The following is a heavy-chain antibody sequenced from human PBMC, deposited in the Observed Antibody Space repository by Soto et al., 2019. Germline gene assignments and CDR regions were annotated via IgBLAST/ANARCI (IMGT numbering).Heavy chain of an antibody. D-gene: IGHD6-19*01. CDR1: GGSISSSSYY. J-gene: IGHJ5*02. V-gene: IGHV4-39*01. Sequence: PSETLSLTCTVSGGSISSSSYYWSWIRQPPGKGLEWIGSIYYSGSTYYNPSLKSRVTISVDTSKNQFSLKLSSVTAAETAVYYCARQSSGWYNWFDPWGQGTLVTVSS. CDR3: ARQSSGWYNWFDP. CDR2: IYYSGST.